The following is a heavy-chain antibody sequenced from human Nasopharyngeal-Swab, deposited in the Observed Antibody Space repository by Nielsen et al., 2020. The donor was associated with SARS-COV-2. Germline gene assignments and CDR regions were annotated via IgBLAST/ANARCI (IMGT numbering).Heavy chain of an antibody. CDR1: GYTITGYY. Sequence: ASVKVSCKASGYTITGYYMHWVRQAPGQGLEWMGRINPNSGGTNYAQKFQGRATMTRDTSISTAYMELIRLRSDDTAVYYCARGWQPELPDYWGQGTLVTVSS. J-gene: IGHJ4*02. CDR3: ARGWQPELPDY. CDR2: INPNSGGT. V-gene: IGHV1-2*06. D-gene: IGHD1-26*01.